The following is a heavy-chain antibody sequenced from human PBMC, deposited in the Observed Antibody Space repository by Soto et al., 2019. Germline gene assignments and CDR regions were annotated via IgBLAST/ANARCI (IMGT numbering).Heavy chain of an antibody. J-gene: IGHJ6*02. D-gene: IGHD3-10*02. CDR3: ARRDVSTGAMDV. V-gene: IGHV3-23*01. Sequence: VQVLESGGDLVQPGGSLRLSCSASGFTFSSFAMRWVRQAPGKGLEWVSAISGSAGTTYYADSVKGRFTISRDNSKNIVYLKMSSLRAKDTAVYFCARRDVSTGAMDVWGQGTTVTVSS. CDR1: GFTFSSFA. CDR2: ISGSAGTT.